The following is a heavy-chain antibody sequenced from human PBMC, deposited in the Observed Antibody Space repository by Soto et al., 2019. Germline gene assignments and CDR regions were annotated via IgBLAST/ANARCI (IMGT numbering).Heavy chain of an antibody. CDR3: ARDRASGYQLLSNWFDP. CDR2: IWYDGSNK. J-gene: IGHJ5*02. D-gene: IGHD2-2*01. Sequence: PGGSLRLSCAASGFTFSSYGMHWVRQAPGKGLEWVAVIWYDGSNKYYADSVKGRFTISRDNSKNTLYLQMNSLRAEDTAVYYCARDRASGYQLLSNWFDPWGQGTLVTVS. CDR1: GFTFSSYG. V-gene: IGHV3-33*01.